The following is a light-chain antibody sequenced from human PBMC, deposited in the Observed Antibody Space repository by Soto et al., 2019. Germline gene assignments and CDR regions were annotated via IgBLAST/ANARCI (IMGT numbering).Light chain of an antibody. CDR2: EVT. CDR3: SSHAGSSAFYV. CDR1: SSDIGAYDY. V-gene: IGLV2-14*01. J-gene: IGLJ1*01. Sequence: QSVLTQPASVSGSPGQSITISCTGTSSDIGAYDYVSWYQQYPGRVPKLLIHEVTNRPSGVSDRFSGSKSGNTASLTISGLQTEDEADYYCSSHAGSSAFYVSGTGTKVTVL.